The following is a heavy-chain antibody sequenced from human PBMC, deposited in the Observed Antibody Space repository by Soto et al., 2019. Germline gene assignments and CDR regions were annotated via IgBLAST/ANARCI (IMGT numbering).Heavy chain of an antibody. Sequence: GGSLRLSCAASGFTFSIYAMSWVRQAPGKGLEWVSAISGSGGSTYYADSVKGRFTISRDNSKNTLYLQMNSLRAEDTAVYYCAKDSYGFDAFDIWGQGPMVTVS. D-gene: IGHD5-18*01. CDR3: AKDSYGFDAFDI. J-gene: IGHJ3*02. V-gene: IGHV3-23*01. CDR1: GFTFSIYA. CDR2: ISGSGGST.